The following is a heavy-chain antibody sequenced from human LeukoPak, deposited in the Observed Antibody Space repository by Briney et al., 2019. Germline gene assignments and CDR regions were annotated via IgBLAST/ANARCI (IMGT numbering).Heavy chain of an antibody. J-gene: IGHJ4*02. CDR1: GFSFSVYE. CDR2: ISSSGTTT. CDR3: TTLTVATNFDY. Sequence: GGSLRLSCAASGFSFSVYEMHWVRQAPGKGLEWISDISSSGTTTYYADSVKGRFTISRDNAKNSLYLQMNSLRAEDTAVCYCTTLTVATNFDYWGQGTLVTVSS. D-gene: IGHD5-12*01. V-gene: IGHV3-48*03.